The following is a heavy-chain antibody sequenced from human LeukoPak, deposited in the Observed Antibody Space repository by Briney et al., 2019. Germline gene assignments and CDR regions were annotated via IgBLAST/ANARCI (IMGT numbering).Heavy chain of an antibody. D-gene: IGHD6-13*01. CDR3: AKVRGSSWGTIDY. J-gene: IGHJ4*02. Sequence: GASVKVSCKASGYTFTSYYMHWVRQAPGQGLEWMGIINPSGGSTSYTQKFQGRVTMTRDMSTSTVYMELSSLRSEDTAVYYCAKVRGSSWGTIDYWGQGTLVTVSS. CDR1: GYTFTSYY. CDR2: INPSGGST. V-gene: IGHV1-46*01.